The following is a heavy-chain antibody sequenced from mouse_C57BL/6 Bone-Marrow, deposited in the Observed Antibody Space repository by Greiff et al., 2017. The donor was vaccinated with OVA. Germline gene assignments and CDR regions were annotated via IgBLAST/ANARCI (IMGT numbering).Heavy chain of an antibody. CDR2: INPSTGGT. CDR1: GYSFTGYY. J-gene: IGHJ1*03. D-gene: IGHD2-2*01. CDR3: AREGYYWYFDV. V-gene: IGHV1-42*01. Sequence: EVKLMESGPELVKPGASVKISCKASGYSFTGYYMNWVKQSPEKSLEWIGEINPSTGGTTYNQKFKAKATLTVDKSSSTAYMQLKSLTSEDSAVYYCAREGYYWYFDVWGTGTTVTVSS.